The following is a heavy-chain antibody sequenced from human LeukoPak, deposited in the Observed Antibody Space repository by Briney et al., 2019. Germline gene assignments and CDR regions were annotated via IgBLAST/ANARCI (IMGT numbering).Heavy chain of an antibody. Sequence: PGGSLRLSCATSGFSFTDYPMNWVRQAPGKGLEWISNIRTTAEGAKYAYYADSVKGRVTISRDDGKNTLYLHMNSLRDDDTSFYHGATDIRYAFDYWGQGILVTVSS. D-gene: IGHD3-9*01. CDR2: IRTTAEGAKYA. J-gene: IGHJ4*02. CDR3: ATDIRYAFDY. CDR1: GFSFTDYP. V-gene: IGHV3-48*02.